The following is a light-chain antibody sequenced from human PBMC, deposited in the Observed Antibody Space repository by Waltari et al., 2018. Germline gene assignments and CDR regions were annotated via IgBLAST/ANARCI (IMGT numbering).Light chain of an antibody. CDR3: QQSSSTPPFT. J-gene: IGKJ3*01. Sequence: DIQMTQSPSSLSASVGDRVTITWRASQRISSYLNWYQQKPGKAPKLLIYAASSLQSGVPSRFSGSGSGTDFTLTINSLQPEDFATYYCQQSSSTPPFTFGPGTKVDIK. CDR2: AAS. V-gene: IGKV1-39*01. CDR1: QRISSY.